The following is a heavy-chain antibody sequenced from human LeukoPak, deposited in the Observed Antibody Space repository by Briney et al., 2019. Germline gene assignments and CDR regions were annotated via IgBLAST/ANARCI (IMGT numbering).Heavy chain of an antibody. CDR2: IIPIFGTA. CDR3: ARDARPSMVRGVIFWFDP. D-gene: IGHD3-10*01. J-gene: IGHJ5*02. V-gene: IGHV1-69*13. CDR1: GYTFTGYY. Sequence: GASVKVSCKASGYTFTGYYMHWVRQAPGQGLEWMGGIIPIFGTANYAQKFQGRVTITADESTSTAYMELSSLRSEDTAVYYCARDARPSMVRGVIFWFDPWGQGTLVTVSS.